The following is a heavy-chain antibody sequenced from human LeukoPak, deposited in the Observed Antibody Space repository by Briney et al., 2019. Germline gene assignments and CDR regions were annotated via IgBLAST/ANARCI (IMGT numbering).Heavy chain of an antibody. CDR2: IYYSGST. Sequence: SETLSLTCTVSGGSISSYYWSWIRQPPGKGLEWIGYIYYSGSTNYNPSLKSRVTISVGTSKNQFSLKLSSVTAADTAIYYCARDPQIDGGLGFDYWGQGTLITVSS. CDR3: ARDPQIDGGLGFDY. J-gene: IGHJ4*02. CDR1: GGSISSYY. V-gene: IGHV4-59*01. D-gene: IGHD4-23*01.